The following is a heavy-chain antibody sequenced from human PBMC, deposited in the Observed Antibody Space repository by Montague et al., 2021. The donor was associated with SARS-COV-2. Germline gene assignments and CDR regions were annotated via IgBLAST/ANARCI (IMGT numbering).Heavy chain of an antibody. CDR1: GGSISSYY. V-gene: IGHV4-59*01. CDR2: IYYSGST. CDR3: ANFRRNQLLFWTLYSGMDV. Sequence: SETLSLTCTVFGGSISSYYWSWIRQPPGRGLQWIGYIYYSGSTNYKPSLKSRVTISVDTSKNQFTLRLSSVTAADTAVYYCANFRRNQLLFWTLYSGMDVWGQGTTVTVSS. D-gene: IGHD2-2*01. J-gene: IGHJ6*02.